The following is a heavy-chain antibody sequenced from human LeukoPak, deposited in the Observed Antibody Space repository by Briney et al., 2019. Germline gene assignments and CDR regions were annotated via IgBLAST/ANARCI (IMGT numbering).Heavy chain of an antibody. CDR2: IYHSGST. D-gene: IGHD6-13*01. Sequence: SETLSLTCAVSGGSISSGGYSWSWIRQPPGKGLEWIGYIYHSGSTYYNPSLKSRVTISVNRSKNQFSLKLSSVTAADTAVYYCARGIAAEPRPDAFDIWGQGTMVTVSS. J-gene: IGHJ3*02. V-gene: IGHV4-30-2*01. CDR3: ARGIAAEPRPDAFDI. CDR1: GGSISSGGYS.